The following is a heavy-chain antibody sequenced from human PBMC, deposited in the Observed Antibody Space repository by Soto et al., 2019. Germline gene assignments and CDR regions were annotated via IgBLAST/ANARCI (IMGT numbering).Heavy chain of an antibody. CDR3: ARGLAYCSGGSCYLSEYYYYYYYMDV. J-gene: IGHJ6*03. Sequence: QPGGSLRLSCAASGFTFSSYWMHWVRQAPGKGLVWVSRINSDGSSTSYADSVKGRFTISRDNAKNTLYLQMNSLRAEDTAVYYCARGLAYCSGGSCYLSEYYYYYYYMDVWGKGTTVTVS. V-gene: IGHV3-74*01. CDR2: INSDGSST. D-gene: IGHD2-15*01. CDR1: GFTFSSYW.